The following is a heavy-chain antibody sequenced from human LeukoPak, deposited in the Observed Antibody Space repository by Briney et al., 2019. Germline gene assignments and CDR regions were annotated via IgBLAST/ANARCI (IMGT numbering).Heavy chain of an antibody. D-gene: IGHD1-26*01. CDR1: GGSFSGYY. J-gene: IGHJ4*02. CDR2: INHSGST. V-gene: IGHV4-34*01. CDR3: AGRVGATTIDY. Sequence: PSETLSLTGAVYGGSFSGYYWSWIRQPPGKGLEWIGEINHSGSTNYNPSLKSRVTISLDTSKNQFSLKLSSVTAADTAVYYCAGRVGATTIDYWGQGTLVTVSS.